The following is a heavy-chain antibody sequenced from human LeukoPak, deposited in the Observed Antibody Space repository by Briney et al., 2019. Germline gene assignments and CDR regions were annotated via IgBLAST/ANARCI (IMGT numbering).Heavy chain of an antibody. CDR2: IIPIFGTA. Sequence: ASVKVSFKASGGTFSSYAISWVRQPPGQGLEWMGRIIPIFGTANNAQKFQGRVTITTDESTSTAHMELSSLRSEDTAVYYCARDDYYDSSGYIYWGQGTLVTVSS. D-gene: IGHD3-22*01. CDR1: GGTFSSYA. V-gene: IGHV1-69*05. CDR3: ARDDYYDSSGYIY. J-gene: IGHJ4*02.